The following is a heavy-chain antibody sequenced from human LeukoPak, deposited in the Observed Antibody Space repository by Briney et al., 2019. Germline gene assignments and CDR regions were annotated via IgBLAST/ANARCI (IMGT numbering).Heavy chain of an antibody. CDR3: ARERVADTAMVWYVDL. D-gene: IGHD5-18*01. J-gene: IGHJ2*01. V-gene: IGHV3-48*02. CDR1: GFTFSSYS. CDR2: ISSSSSTI. Sequence: GGSLRLSCAASGFTFSSYSMNWVRQAPGKGLEWVSYISSSSSTIYYADSVKGRFTISRDNAKNSLYLQMNSLRDEDTAVYYCARERVADTAMVWYVDLWGRGTLVTVSS.